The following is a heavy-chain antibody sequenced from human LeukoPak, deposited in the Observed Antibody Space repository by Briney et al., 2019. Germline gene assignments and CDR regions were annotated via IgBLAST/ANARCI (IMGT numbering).Heavy chain of an antibody. V-gene: IGHV1-8*01. D-gene: IGHD2-2*01. J-gene: IGHJ6*03. CDR2: MNPNSGNT. CDR3: ARVRVVVVPAASSRKTHYYYYYMDV. Sequence: GASVKVSCKTSGYTFTSYDMNWVRQATGQGLEWMGWMNPNSGNTGYAQKFQGRVTMTRNTSISTAYMELSSLRSEDTAVYYCARVRVVVVPAASSRKTHYYYYYMDVWGKGTTVSVSS. CDR1: GYTFTSYD.